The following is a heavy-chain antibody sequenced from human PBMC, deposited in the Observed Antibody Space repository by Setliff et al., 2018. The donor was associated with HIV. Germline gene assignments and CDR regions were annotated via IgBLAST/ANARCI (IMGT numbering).Heavy chain of an antibody. CDR3: AGAPRLYYNFWGGLGRRGSYYFDY. V-gene: IGHV1-8*02. J-gene: IGHJ4*02. CDR1: GYTSTSYD. Sequence: ASVKVSCKASGYTSTSYDINWVRQATGQGLEWMGWMNPNSGNTGYAQKFQGRVTMTRNTSISTAYMELSSLRSEDTAVYYCAGAPRLYYNFWGGLGRRGSYYFDYWGQGTLVTVSS. D-gene: IGHD3-3*01. CDR2: MNPNSGNT.